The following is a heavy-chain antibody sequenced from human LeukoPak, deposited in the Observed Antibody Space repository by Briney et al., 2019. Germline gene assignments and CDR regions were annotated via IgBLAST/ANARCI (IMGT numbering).Heavy chain of an antibody. V-gene: IGHV3-53*01. J-gene: IGHJ5*02. Sequence: QPGGSLRLSRAVSGFTVSSNYMSWVRQAPGKGLEWVSVIYSGGSTYYADSVKGRFTISRDNSRNTLYLQMNSLRAEDTAVYYCARDSYYESSGYYFSDLWGQGTLVTVSS. CDR1: GFTVSSNY. D-gene: IGHD3-22*01. CDR3: ARDSYYESSGYYFSDL. CDR2: IYSGGST.